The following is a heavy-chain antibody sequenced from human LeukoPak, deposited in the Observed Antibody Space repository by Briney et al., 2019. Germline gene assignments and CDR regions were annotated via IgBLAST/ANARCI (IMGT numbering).Heavy chain of an antibody. V-gene: IGHV3-21*01. D-gene: IGHD2-2*01. CDR2: ISGSGRTT. CDR1: GFTFSISA. J-gene: IGHJ4*02. CDR3: ARGGGCSSTSCYLPFDY. Sequence: GGSLRLSCAASGFTFSISAINWVRQAPGKGLEWFSCISGSGRTTYYADSVKGRFTISRDNAKNSLYLQMNSLRAEDTAVYYCARGGGCSSTSCYLPFDYWGQGTLVTVSS.